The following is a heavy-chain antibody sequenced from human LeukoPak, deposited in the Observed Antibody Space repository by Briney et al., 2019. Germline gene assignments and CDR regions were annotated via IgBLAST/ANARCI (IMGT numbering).Heavy chain of an antibody. Sequence: SETLSPTCTVSGDSIGSTTTYYWGWIRQPPGKGLERIGNVNYRGTPHYNPSLQSRVTISVDTSKNHFSLRLNPVTAADTAVYFCARGLPGARIPYHFDSWGQGTLVAVSS. D-gene: IGHD7-27*01. CDR1: GDSIGSTTTYY. J-gene: IGHJ4*02. V-gene: IGHV4-39*07. CDR2: VNYRGTP. CDR3: ARGLPGARIPYHFDS.